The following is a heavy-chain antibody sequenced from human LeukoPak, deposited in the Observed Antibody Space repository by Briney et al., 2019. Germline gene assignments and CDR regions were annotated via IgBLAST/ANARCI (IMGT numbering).Heavy chain of an antibody. CDR1: GFTFGNYG. D-gene: IGHD4-17*01. Sequence: GGSLRLSCAASGFTFGNYGMHWVRQAPGKGLEWVAIISYDGSSKYYGDSVRGRFTISRDDSKNTLFLEMNSLRREDSALYYCAKNYGGNSFYCDSWGQGTLVTVSS. CDR3: AKNYGGNSFYCDS. CDR2: ISYDGSSK. V-gene: IGHV3-30*18. J-gene: IGHJ4*02.